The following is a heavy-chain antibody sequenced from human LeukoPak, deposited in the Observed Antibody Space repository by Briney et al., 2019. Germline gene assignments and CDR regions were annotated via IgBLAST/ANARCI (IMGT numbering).Heavy chain of an antibody. CDR3: AREDGGYSRVDY. Sequence: PSETLSLTCTVSGGSISSYYWSWIRQPAGEGLEWIGRIYSSGSSVYNPSLESRVSMSLDTSKNQFSLKVTSVTAADTAVYYCAREDGGYSRVDYWGQGTLVTVSS. V-gene: IGHV4-4*07. D-gene: IGHD2-15*01. CDR1: GGSISSYY. J-gene: IGHJ4*02. CDR2: IYSSGSS.